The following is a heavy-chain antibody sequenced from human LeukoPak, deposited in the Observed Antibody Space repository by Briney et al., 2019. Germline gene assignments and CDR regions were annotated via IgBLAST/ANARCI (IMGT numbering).Heavy chain of an antibody. CDR1: GGTFSSYA. J-gene: IGHJ4*02. CDR2: IIPILGTA. CDR3: ARVKSFYDSSGYDFDY. Sequence: ASVKVSCKASGGTFSSYAISWVRQAPGQGLEWMGGIIPILGTANYAQKFQGRVTITADKSTSTAYMELSSLRSEDTAVYYCARVKSFYDSSGYDFDYWGQGTLVTVSS. V-gene: IGHV1-69*06. D-gene: IGHD3-22*01.